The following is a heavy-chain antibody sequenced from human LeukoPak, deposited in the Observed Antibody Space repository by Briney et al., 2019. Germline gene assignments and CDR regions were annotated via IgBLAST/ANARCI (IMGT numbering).Heavy chain of an antibody. D-gene: IGHD1-26*01. Sequence: GGSLRLSCAASGFFFSDYYMSWMRPAPGKGLEWVSYIDGSSSNMYYADSVKGRFTISRDNAKNSLYLQMNSLRGEDTAVYYCARAVGVGATTFDYWGQGTLVTVSS. J-gene: IGHJ4*02. CDR3: ARAVGVGATTFDY. V-gene: IGHV3-11*01. CDR1: GFFFSDYY. CDR2: IDGSSSNM.